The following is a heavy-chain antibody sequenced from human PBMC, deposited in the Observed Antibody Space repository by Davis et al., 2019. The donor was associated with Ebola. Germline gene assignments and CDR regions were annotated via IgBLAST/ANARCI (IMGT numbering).Heavy chain of an antibody. Sequence: SETLSLTCTVSGASISSRSYYWGWIRQPPGKGLEWVGSFSYGDNTHYYNPSLRSRVTISVDTSKNQLSLKLISVTTADTAVYYCARIADRWLALDNWGRGTLVTVSS. V-gene: IGHV4-39*07. CDR1: GASISSRSYY. J-gene: IGHJ4*02. CDR3: ARIADRWLALDN. CDR2: FSYGDNTH. D-gene: IGHD6-19*01.